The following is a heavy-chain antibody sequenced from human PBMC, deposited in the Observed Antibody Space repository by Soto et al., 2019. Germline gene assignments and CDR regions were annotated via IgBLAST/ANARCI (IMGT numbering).Heavy chain of an antibody. CDR3: AKDGGGYGNGMEA. J-gene: IGHJ6*02. V-gene: IGHV3-23*01. CDR1: GSTFSNFA. Sequence: DVQLLESGGGLVQPGGSLKLSCAASGSTFSNFAMSWVRRVPGKGLAWVSGISSSGRSTYYTDSVKGRFTISRDNSKNTLNLQMNSLRVEDTAIYYCAKDGGGYGNGMEAWGQGTTVTVSS. CDR2: ISSSGRST. D-gene: IGHD5-18*01.